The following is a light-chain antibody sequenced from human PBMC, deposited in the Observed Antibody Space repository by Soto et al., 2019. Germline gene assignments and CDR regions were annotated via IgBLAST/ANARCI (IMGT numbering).Light chain of an antibody. Sequence: EIVLTQSPDTLSLSPGERVTLSCRASQSVSSSFVAWFQQKPGQAPRLLIYGASSRATGIPDRFGGSGSGTEFTLTISSLQSEDFAVYYCQQHDDWPPWTFGQGSRVDIK. CDR3: QQHDDWPPWT. J-gene: IGKJ1*01. CDR1: QSVSSSF. V-gene: IGKV3-20*01. CDR2: GAS.